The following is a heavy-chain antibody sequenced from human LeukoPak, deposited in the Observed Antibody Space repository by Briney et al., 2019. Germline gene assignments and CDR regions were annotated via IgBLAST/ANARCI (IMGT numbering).Heavy chain of an antibody. V-gene: IGHV3-23*01. CDR1: GFTFNNYA. CDR2: IMIGGDGK. CDR3: ARGGGMVVLWFGESTYYFDY. J-gene: IGHJ4*02. D-gene: IGHD3-10*01. Sequence: PGGSLRLSCAGSGFTFNNYAMSWVRRAPRKGLEWVSTIMIGGDGKHYADSVKGRFTISRDNSKNTLYLQMNSLRAEDTAVYYCARGGGMVVLWFGESTYYFDYWGQGTLVTVSS.